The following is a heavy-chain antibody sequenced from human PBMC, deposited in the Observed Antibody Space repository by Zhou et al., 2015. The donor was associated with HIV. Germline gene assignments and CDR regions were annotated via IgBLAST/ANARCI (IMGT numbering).Heavy chain of an antibody. V-gene: IGHV1-69*06. CDR3: ARGRGGSSHYWYFDL. D-gene: IGHD1-26*01. CDR2: IIPIFGTA. J-gene: IGHJ2*01. Sequence: QVQLVQSGAEVKKPGSSVKVSCKASGGTFSSYAISWVRQAPGQGLEWMGGIIPIFGTANYAQKFQGRVTMTRNTSISTAYMELSSLRSEDTAVYYCARGRGGSSHYWYFDLWGRGTLVTVSS. CDR1: GGTFSSYA.